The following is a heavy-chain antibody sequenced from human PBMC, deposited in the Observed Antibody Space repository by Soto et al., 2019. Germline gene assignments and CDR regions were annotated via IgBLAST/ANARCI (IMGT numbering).Heavy chain of an antibody. Sequence: QVQLVQSGAEVKKPGSSVKVSCKASGGTFSSYAISWVRQAPGQGLEWMGGIIPIFGTANYAQKFQGRVTITADKSTSTAYMELSILRSEDTAVYYCASSTNWNYLWNWFDPWGQGTLVTVSS. J-gene: IGHJ5*02. CDR1: GGTFSSYA. V-gene: IGHV1-69*06. D-gene: IGHD1-7*01. CDR3: ASSTNWNYLWNWFDP. CDR2: IIPIFGTA.